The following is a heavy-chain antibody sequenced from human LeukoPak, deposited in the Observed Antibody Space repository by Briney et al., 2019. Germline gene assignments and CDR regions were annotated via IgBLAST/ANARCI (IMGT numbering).Heavy chain of an antibody. D-gene: IGHD2-21*02. Sequence: ASVKVSCKASGYTFTGYYMHWVRQAPGQGLEWMGCINPNSGGTNYAQKFQGRVTMTRDTSISTAYMELSRLRSDDTAVYYCARRIAYCGGDCDPHFDYWGQGTLVTVSS. CDR1: GYTFTGYY. V-gene: IGHV1-2*02. J-gene: IGHJ4*02. CDR3: ARRIAYCGGDCDPHFDY. CDR2: INPNSGGT.